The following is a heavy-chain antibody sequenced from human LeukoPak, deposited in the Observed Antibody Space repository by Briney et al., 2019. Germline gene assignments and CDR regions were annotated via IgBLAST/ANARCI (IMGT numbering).Heavy chain of an antibody. D-gene: IGHD3-22*01. CDR1: GYTFTDYY. CDR3: ATVDYDSSGYYSFDY. Sequence: ASVKISCRVSGYTFTDYYMHWVQQAPGKGLEWMGLVDPEDGETIYAEKFQGRVTITADTSTDTAYMELSSLRSEDTAVYYCATVDYDSSGYYSFDYRGQGTLVTVSS. CDR2: VDPEDGET. V-gene: IGHV1-69-2*01. J-gene: IGHJ4*02.